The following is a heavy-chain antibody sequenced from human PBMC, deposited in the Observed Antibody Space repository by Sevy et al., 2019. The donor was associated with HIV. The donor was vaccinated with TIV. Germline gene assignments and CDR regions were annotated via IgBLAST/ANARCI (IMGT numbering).Heavy chain of an antibody. V-gene: IGHV1-2*02. CDR2: INPNDGVT. CDR1: GYMFTDYY. CDR3: ARRSTMSTSDFYGMDV. J-gene: IGHJ6*02. D-gene: IGHD3-3*01. Sequence: ASVKVSCKASGYMFTDYYIHWVRQAPGQGLEWMAWINPNDGVTNYAQRFQGEVTVTRDTSISTAYMEMSRLRSDDTAIYHDARRSTMSTSDFYGMDVWGQGTSATVSS.